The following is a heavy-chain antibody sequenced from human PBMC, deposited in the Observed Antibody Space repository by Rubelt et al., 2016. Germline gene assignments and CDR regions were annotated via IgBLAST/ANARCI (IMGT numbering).Heavy chain of an antibody. V-gene: IGHV4-39*01. Sequence: QLQLQESGPGLVKPSETLSLTCTVSGGSISSSSYYWGWIRQPLGTGLEWIGSIYYSGSTYYNPSLKSRVTISVDTSKNQFSLKLSSVTAADTAVYYCARGKEGLGVTMMDYWGQGTLVTVSS. CDR3: ARGKEGLGVTMMDY. CDR2: IYYSGST. D-gene: IGHD3-22*01. J-gene: IGHJ4*02. CDR1: GGSISSSSYY.